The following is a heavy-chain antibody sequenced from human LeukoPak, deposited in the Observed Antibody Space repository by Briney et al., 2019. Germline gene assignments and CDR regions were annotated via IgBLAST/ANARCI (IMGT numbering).Heavy chain of an antibody. Sequence: GGSLRLSCAASGFTFSWYWLHCVRQAPGKGLVWVSRINSDGISTSYADSVKGRFTISRDNAKNTLYLQMNSLRAEDTAVYYCARDASSGSYYTDYFDYWGHGTLVTVSS. CDR2: INSDGIST. CDR1: GFTFSWYW. V-gene: IGHV3-74*01. CDR3: ARDASSGSYYTDYFDY. J-gene: IGHJ4*01. D-gene: IGHD1-26*01.